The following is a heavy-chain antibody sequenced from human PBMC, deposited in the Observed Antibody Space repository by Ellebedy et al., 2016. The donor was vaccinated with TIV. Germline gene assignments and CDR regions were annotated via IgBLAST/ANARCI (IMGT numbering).Heavy chain of an antibody. CDR2: FNLGGTT. CDR3: AREDPKFHH. J-gene: IGHJ1*01. V-gene: IGHV4-34*01. Sequence: MPSETLSLTCAVYGGSFNNYYWSWIRQLPGKGLEWIGEFNLGGTTNYNPSLKSRVTISVDTSKNQFSLKLNSVTAADTAVYYCAREDPKFHHWGQGTLVTVSS. CDR1: GGSFNNYY.